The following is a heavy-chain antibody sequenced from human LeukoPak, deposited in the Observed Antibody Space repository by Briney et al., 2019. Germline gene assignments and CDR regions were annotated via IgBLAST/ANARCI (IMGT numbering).Heavy chain of an antibody. Sequence: ASVKVSCKSSGYTFTDYYLRWVRQAPGQGLEWMGWISPNSGGTNYAQKFQGRVTMTRDTSINTGYMELSSLTSDDTAVYYCARDSGGYSSAWGQGTLVAVSS. D-gene: IGHD6-19*01. V-gene: IGHV1-2*02. J-gene: IGHJ5*02. CDR3: ARDSGGYSSA. CDR1: GYTFTDYY. CDR2: ISPNSGGT.